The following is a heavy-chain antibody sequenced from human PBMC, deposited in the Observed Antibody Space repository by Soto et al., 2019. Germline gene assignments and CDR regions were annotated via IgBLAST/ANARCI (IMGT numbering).Heavy chain of an antibody. CDR1: GGSIANYY. CDR3: ARNLPDYTLRNSFDH. CDR2: VYYSGST. D-gene: IGHD4-4*01. V-gene: IGHV4-59*01. Sequence: PSETLSLTCSVSGGSIANYYWSWIRQPPGKGLEWIGYVYYSGSTNYNPSLKSRVTMSVDPSRNLFSLNLSSVTAADTAMYSCARNLPDYTLRNSFDHCGEGTQVTVSS. J-gene: IGHJ5*02.